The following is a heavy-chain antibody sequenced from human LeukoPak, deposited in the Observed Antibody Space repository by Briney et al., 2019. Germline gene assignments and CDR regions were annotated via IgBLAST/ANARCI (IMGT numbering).Heavy chain of an antibody. CDR3: ACRPSDIRYYGVFDF. CDR1: AFIFSGHL. V-gene: IGHV3-7*01. CDR2: IKQDGSEV. J-gene: IGHJ4*02. D-gene: IGHD3-10*01. Sequence: WGSLRLSCEGSAFIFSGHLMNWVRQIPGKGLEWLANIKQDGSEVYYVDSVKGRFTISRDNAKNSLYLQMNSLRVEDTAVYYCACRPSDIRYYGVFDFWGQGSLVTVSS.